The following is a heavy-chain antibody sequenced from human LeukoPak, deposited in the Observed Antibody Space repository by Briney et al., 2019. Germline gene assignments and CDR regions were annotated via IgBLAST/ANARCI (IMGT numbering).Heavy chain of an antibody. V-gene: IGHV3-30*18. CDR1: GFTVSSNY. D-gene: IGHD3-9*01. J-gene: IGHJ4*02. CDR2: ISYDGSNK. CDR3: AKGPEGRYFDWLLGMDY. Sequence: GGSLRLSCAASGFTVSSNYMSWVRQAPGKGLEWVAVISYDGSNKYYADSVKGRFTISRDNSKNTLYLQMNSLRAEDTAVYYCAKGPEGRYFDWLLGMDYWGQGTLVTVSS.